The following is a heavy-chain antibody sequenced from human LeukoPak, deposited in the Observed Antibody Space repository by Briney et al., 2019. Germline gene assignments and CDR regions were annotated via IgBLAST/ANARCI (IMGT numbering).Heavy chain of an antibody. V-gene: IGHV1-2*02. CDR2: INPNSGGT. D-gene: IGHD5-12*01. Sequence: GWINPNSGGTNYAQKFQGRVTMTRDTSISTAYMELSRLRSDDTAVYYCARDGLVATIPRRWGQGTLVTVSS. CDR3: ARDGLVATIPRR. J-gene: IGHJ4*02.